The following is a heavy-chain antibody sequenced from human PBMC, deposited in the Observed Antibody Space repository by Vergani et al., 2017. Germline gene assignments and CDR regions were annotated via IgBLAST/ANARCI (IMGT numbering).Heavy chain of an antibody. D-gene: IGHD3-3*01. Sequence: QVQLVQSGAEVKKPGASVKVSCKASGYTFTGYYMHWVRQAPGQGLEWMGWINPNSGGTNYAQKFQGRVTMTRDTSIRTAYMELSRLGSDDTAVYYCARDHGDYDFWSGYYSHNWFDPWGQGTLVTVSS. CDR3: ARDHGDYDFWSGYYSHNWFDP. V-gene: IGHV1-2*02. CDR2: INPNSGGT. J-gene: IGHJ5*02. CDR1: GYTFTGYY.